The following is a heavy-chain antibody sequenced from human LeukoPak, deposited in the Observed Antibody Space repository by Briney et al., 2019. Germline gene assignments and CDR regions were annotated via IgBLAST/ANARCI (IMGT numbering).Heavy chain of an antibody. Sequence: GGSLRLSCAASGFTFSSYAMHWVRQAPGKGLEWVAVISYDGSNKYYADSVKGRFTISRDNSKNTLYLQMNSLRAEDTAVYYCARQSGWYNMDFDYWGQGTLVTVSS. CDR1: GFTFSSYA. V-gene: IGHV3-30*04. CDR2: ISYDGSNK. D-gene: IGHD6-19*01. J-gene: IGHJ4*02. CDR3: ARQSGWYNMDFDY.